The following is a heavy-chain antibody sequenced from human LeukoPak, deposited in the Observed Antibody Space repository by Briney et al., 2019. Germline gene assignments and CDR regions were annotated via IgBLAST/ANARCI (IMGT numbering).Heavy chain of an antibody. J-gene: IGHJ4*02. V-gene: IGHV3-48*02. D-gene: IGHD5-18*01. CDR1: GFTFSTYS. CDR2: ISWGGNVI. CDR3: ARDPGYSYALDY. Sequence: GGSLRLSCTASGFTFSTYSMNWVRQAPGKGPEWLSYISWGGNVIYYADSVKGRFTTSRDDAKNSLFLQMNSLTDEDTAVYYCARDPGYSYALDYWGRGTLVTVSS.